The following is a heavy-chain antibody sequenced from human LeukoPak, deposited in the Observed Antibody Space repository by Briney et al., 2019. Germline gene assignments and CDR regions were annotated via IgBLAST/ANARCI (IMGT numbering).Heavy chain of an antibody. J-gene: IGHJ4*02. D-gene: IGHD1-20*01. CDR1: GFTFSSYA. CDR3: AKDFVTGTIPFDY. CDR2: ISGSGGST. Sequence: PGGSLRLSCAASGFTFSSYAMSWVRQAPGEGLVWVSSISGSGGSTYYANSVKGRFTISRDNSKNTLFLQMNSLRAEDTAVYYCAKDFVTGTIPFDYWGQGTLVTVSS. V-gene: IGHV3-23*01.